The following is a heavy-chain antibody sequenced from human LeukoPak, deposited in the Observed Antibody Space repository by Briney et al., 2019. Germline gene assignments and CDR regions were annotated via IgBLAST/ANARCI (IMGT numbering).Heavy chain of an antibody. V-gene: IGHV1-2*06. D-gene: IGHD5-12*01. CDR2: INPNSGGT. CDR3: ARVDSGYDLYYYYGMDV. J-gene: IGHJ6*02. CDR1: GYTFTGYC. Sequence: ASVKVSCKASGYTFTGYCMHWVRQAPGQGLEWMGRINPNSGGTNYAQKFQGRVTMTRDTSISTAYMELSRLRSDDTAVYYCARVDSGYDLYYYYGMDVWGQGTTVTVSS.